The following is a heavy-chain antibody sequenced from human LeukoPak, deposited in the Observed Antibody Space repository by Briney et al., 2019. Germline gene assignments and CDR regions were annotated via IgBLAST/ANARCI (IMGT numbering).Heavy chain of an antibody. Sequence: SETLSLTCTVSGGSISSSSYYWRWIRQPPGKGLEWIGSIYYSGSTYYNPSLKSRVTISVDTSKNQFSLKLSSVTAADTAVYYCASSKRWLQLNYFDYWGQGTLVTVSS. D-gene: IGHD5-24*01. CDR3: ASSKRWLQLNYFDY. J-gene: IGHJ4*02. V-gene: IGHV4-39*01. CDR1: GGSISSSSYY. CDR2: IYYSGST.